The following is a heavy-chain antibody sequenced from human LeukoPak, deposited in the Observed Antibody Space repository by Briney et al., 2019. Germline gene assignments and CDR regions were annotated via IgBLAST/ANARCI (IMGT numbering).Heavy chain of an antibody. CDR2: IYYSGST. Sequence: SETLSLTCTVSGGSISSYYWSWIRQPPGKGLEWIGYIYYSGSTNYNPSLKSRVTMSVDTSKNQFSLKLSSVTAADTAVYYCARGYAAWELGDAFDIWGQGTMVTVSS. D-gene: IGHD1-26*01. CDR1: GGSISSYY. CDR3: ARGYAAWELGDAFDI. V-gene: IGHV4-59*12. J-gene: IGHJ3*02.